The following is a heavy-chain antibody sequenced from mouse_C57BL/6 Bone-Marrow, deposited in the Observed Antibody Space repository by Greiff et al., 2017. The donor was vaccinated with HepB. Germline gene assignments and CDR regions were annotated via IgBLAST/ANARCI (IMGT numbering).Heavy chain of an antibody. D-gene: IGHD4-1*01. CDR1: GYTFTSYW. V-gene: IGHV1-53*01. Sequence: VKLVESGTELVKPGASVKLSCKASGYTFTSYWMHWVKQRPGQGLEWIGNINPSNGGTNYNEKFKSKATLTVDKSSSKAYMQLSSLKSEDSAVYYCARLGAMDYWGQGTSVTVSS. CDR2: INPSNGGT. J-gene: IGHJ4*01. CDR3: ARLGAMDY.